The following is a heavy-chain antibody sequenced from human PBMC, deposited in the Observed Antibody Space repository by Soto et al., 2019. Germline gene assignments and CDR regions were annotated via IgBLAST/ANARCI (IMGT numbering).Heavy chain of an antibody. D-gene: IGHD1-26*01. CDR3: ARDAVPYNGKWDWFDP. J-gene: IGHJ5*02. CDR1: GFIFGDYA. CDR2: IGGVGGDT. V-gene: IGHV3-23*01. Sequence: DVQLLESGGGLVQPGGSLRLYCAASGFIFGDYAMSWVRQAPGKGLEWVSSIGGVGGDTYYAASVKGRFTISTDNSKNTLYLQMNSLRAEDTAVYYCARDAVPYNGKWDWFDPWGQGTLVTVSS.